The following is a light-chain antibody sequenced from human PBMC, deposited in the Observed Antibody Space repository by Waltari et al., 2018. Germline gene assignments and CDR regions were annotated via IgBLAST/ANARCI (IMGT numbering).Light chain of an antibody. CDR2: GSS. J-gene: IGLJ3*02. CDR1: GSNLGAGYA. CDR3: QSYDTSLSVV. V-gene: IGLV1-40*01. Sequence: QSVLTQPPSVSGAPGQRVTLSCTGSGSNLGAGYAVHWYQQLPRAAPKLLIYGSSTRPLGVPDRFFGSTSGTSASLAITGLQAEDEADYYCQSYDTSLSVVFGGGTKLTVL.